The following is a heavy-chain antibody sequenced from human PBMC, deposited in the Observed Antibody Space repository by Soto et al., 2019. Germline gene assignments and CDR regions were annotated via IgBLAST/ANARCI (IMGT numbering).Heavy chain of an antibody. V-gene: IGHV3-74*01. J-gene: IGHJ4*02. D-gene: IGHD3-22*01. CDR1: GFTFSSYW. CDR3: ARDPGYYDDSGYYYHDS. Sequence: GGSLRLSCAASGFTFSSYWMHWVRQAPGKGLVWVSRINSDGSSTSYADSVKGRFTISRDNAKNSLFLQMNSLRDEDTAVYYCARDPGYYDDSGYYYHDSWGQGTLVTVSS. CDR2: INSDGSST.